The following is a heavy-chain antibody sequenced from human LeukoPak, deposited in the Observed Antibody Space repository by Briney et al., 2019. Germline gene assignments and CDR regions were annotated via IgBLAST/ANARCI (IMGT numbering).Heavy chain of an antibody. CDR3: ARGFGRFGHRFGY. J-gene: IGHJ4*02. CDR2: MSSRDDTR. Sequence: QPGGSLRLSCAASGFTFSSFEMDWVRQAPGKGLEWISYMSSRDDTRYYAESVRGRFTMSRDNTKNSLSLQMNSLRAEDTAFYYCARGFGRFGHRFGYLGQGTLVTVSS. D-gene: IGHD3-10*01. CDR1: GFTFSSFE. V-gene: IGHV3-48*03.